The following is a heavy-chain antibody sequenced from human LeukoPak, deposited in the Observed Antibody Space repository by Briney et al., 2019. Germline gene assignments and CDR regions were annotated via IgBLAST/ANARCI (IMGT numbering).Heavy chain of an antibody. CDR2: IKQDGSET. CDR1: GFTFSSYW. Sequence: GGSLRLSCAASGFTFSSYWMSCVRQPPGKGLQWVANIKQDGSETYYVDSVKGRFTISRDNAKNSLYLQMNSLRAEDTAVYYCARAFRNWFDPWGQGTLVTVSS. V-gene: IGHV3-7*01. CDR3: ARAFRNWFDP. J-gene: IGHJ5*02.